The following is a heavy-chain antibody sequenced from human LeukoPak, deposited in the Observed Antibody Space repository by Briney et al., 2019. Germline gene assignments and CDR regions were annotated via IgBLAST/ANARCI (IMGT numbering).Heavy chain of an antibody. CDR1: GYTFTDYY. CDR2: INPNSGGT. V-gene: IGHV1-2*06. D-gene: IGHD2-21*02. Sequence: ASVKVSCKASGYTFTDYYIHWVRQAPGQGLEWMGRINPNSGGTNYAQKFQGRVTMTRDTPINTAYMELSRLRSDDTAVYYCARDFETYCGGDCSDFDYWGQGTLVTVSS. CDR3: ARDFETYCGGDCSDFDY. J-gene: IGHJ4*02.